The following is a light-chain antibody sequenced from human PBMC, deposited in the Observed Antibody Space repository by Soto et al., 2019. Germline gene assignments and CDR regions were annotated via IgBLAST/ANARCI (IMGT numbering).Light chain of an antibody. J-gene: IGKJ1*01. Sequence: EIVLTQSPGTLSLSPGERATLSCRASQSVSSSFLAWYQQKPGQAPRLLIYGASPRANGIPDRFSGSGSGTEFTLIVSRLEPEDFAVYYCQQYGVSPWMFGQGTKVEIK. CDR3: QQYGVSPWM. CDR1: QSVSSSF. V-gene: IGKV3-20*01. CDR2: GAS.